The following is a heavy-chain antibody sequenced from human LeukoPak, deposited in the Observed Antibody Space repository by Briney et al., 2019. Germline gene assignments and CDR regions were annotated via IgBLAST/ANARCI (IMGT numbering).Heavy chain of an antibody. V-gene: IGHV1-69*13. CDR2: IIPIFGTA. Sequence: ASVKASCKASGGTFSSYAISWVRQAPGQGLEWMGGIIPIFGTANCAQKFQGRVTITADESTSTAYMELSSLRSEDTAVYYCARAPSLRDCSSTSCYYYYYMDVWGKGTTVTVSS. CDR3: ARAPSLRDCSSTSCYYYYYMDV. J-gene: IGHJ6*03. CDR1: GGTFSSYA. D-gene: IGHD2-2*01.